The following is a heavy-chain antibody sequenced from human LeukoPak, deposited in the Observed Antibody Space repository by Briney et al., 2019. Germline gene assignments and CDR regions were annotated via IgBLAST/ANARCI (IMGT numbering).Heavy chain of an antibody. CDR1: GGTFSSYA. J-gene: IGHJ6*04. D-gene: IGHD2-2*01. Sequence: GASVKASCKASGGTFSSYAISWVRQAPRQGLECMGGNIPIFGTANYAQKFQGRVTITADKSTSTAYMELSSLRSEDTAVYYCARASLGGGDCSSTSCHYYYYGMDVWGKGTTVTVSS. V-gene: IGHV1-69*06. CDR3: ARASLGGGDCSSTSCHYYYYGMDV. CDR2: NIPIFGTA.